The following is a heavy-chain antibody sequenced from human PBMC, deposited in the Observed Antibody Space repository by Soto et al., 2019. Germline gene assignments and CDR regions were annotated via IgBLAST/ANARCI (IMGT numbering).Heavy chain of an antibody. CDR2: INAYSGST. CDR3: ARDRAVRGFQNEPFYYYYGMDV. CDR1: GYTFTSYG. V-gene: IGHV1-2*04. Sequence: ASVKVSCKASGYTFTSYGISWVRQAPGQGLEWMGWINAYSGSTNYAQKFQGWVTMTRDTSISTAYMELSRLRSDDTAVYYCARDRAVRGFQNEPFYYYYGMDVWGQGTTVTVSS. J-gene: IGHJ6*02. D-gene: IGHD3-10*01.